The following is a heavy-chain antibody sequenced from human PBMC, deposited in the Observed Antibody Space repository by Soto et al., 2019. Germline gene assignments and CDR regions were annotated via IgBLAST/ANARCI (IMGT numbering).Heavy chain of an antibody. CDR1: GFIFSNHA. CDR2: ISASGGLI. J-gene: IGHJ4*02. CDR3: AKRQGIGTAAKNFDF. V-gene: IGHV3-23*01. D-gene: IGHD6-13*01. Sequence: EVQLLESGGGLVQPGGSLRLSCAASGFIFSNHAMSWVRQAPGKGLEWVSGISASGGLIYYADSVKGRFNMSRDNSKNTLYLQMNSLRAEDTAVYFCAKRQGIGTAAKNFDFWGQGTLVTVSS.